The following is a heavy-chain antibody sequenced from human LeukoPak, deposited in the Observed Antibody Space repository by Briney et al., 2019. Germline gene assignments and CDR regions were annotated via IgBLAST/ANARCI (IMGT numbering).Heavy chain of an antibody. J-gene: IGHJ4*02. D-gene: IGHD3-22*01. CDR3: ATGPYYYDSSGYYSDY. CDR2: IIPILGIA. V-gene: IGHV1-69*04. CDR1: GGTFSSYA. Sequence: SVKVSCKASGGTFSSYAISWVRQAPGQGLEWMGRIIPILGIANYAQKFQGRVTITADKSTSTAHMELSSLRSEDTAVYYCATGPYYYDSSGYYSDYWGQGTLVTVSS.